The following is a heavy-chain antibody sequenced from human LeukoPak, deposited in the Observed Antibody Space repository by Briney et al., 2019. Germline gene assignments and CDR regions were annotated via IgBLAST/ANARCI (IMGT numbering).Heavy chain of an antibody. Sequence: PSETLSLTCTVSGGSISSYYWSWIRQPPGKGLEWIGYIYYSGSTNYNPSLKSRVTISVDTSKNQFSLKLSSVTAADTAAYYCARETIDSSGYFDYWGQGTLVTVSS. CDR1: GGSISSYY. D-gene: IGHD3-22*01. J-gene: IGHJ4*02. CDR2: IYYSGST. CDR3: ARETIDSSGYFDY. V-gene: IGHV4-59*01.